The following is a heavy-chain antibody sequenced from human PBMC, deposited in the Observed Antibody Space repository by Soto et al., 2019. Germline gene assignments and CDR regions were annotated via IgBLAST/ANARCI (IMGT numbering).Heavy chain of an antibody. V-gene: IGHV1-18*01. CDR3: AREGATPYYYDGMDV. CDR1: GYTFTTYG. Sequence: QVQLVQSGAEVKKPGASVKVSCKASGYTFTTYGISWVRQAPGQGLEWMGWISTYNDNTNDAQNLQGRVTMTTDTYTSTAYMGLRNLRSDDTAVYYCAREGATPYYYDGMDVWGQGTTVTVSS. CDR2: ISTYNDNT. D-gene: IGHD2-15*01. J-gene: IGHJ6*02.